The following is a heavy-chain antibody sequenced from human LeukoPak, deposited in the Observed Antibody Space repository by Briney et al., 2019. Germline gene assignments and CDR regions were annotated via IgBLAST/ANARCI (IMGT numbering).Heavy chain of an antibody. D-gene: IGHD3-10*01. CDR3: AREGAGAEYYYGHWFDP. J-gene: IGHJ5*02. V-gene: IGHV4-61*01. Sequence: PSETLSLTCTVSGGSISSGSYYWSWIRQPPGKGLEWIGYIYYSGSTNYNPSLKSRVTISVDTSKNQFSLKLSSVTAADTAVYYCAREGAGAEYYYGHWFDPWGQGTLVTVSS. CDR2: IYYSGST. CDR1: GGSISSGSYY.